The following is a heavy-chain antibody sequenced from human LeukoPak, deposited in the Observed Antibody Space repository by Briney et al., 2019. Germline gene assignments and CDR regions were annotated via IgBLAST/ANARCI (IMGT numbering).Heavy chain of an antibody. D-gene: IGHD3-10*01. Sequence: PGGSLRLSCEASGFTFSGNWMHWVRQAPGKGLVWVSRINSDESRTIYTDSVKGRFTISRDNAKNTLYLQMKSLRVEDTAVYYCARVRGSGSYYNEDGLDVWGQGTTVTVSS. V-gene: IGHV3-74*01. CDR2: INSDESRT. CDR1: GFTFSGNW. CDR3: ARVRGSGSYYNEDGLDV. J-gene: IGHJ6*02.